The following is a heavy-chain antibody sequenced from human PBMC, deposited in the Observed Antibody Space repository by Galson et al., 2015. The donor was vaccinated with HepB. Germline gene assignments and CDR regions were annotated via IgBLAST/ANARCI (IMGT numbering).Heavy chain of an antibody. Sequence: SVKVSCKASGGTFSSYAISWVRQVPGQGLEWMGGIIPIFGTANYAQKFQGRVTITADESTSTAYMELSSLRSEDTAVYYCARVELGVYPYLFDYWGQGTLVTVSS. CDR1: GGTFSSYA. CDR3: ARVELGVYPYLFDY. J-gene: IGHJ4*02. V-gene: IGHV1-69*13. D-gene: IGHD6-13*01. CDR2: IIPIFGTA.